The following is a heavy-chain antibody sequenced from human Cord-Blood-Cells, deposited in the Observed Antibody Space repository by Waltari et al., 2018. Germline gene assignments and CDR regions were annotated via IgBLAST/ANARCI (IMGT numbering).Heavy chain of an antibody. CDR3: ARDRRVRGVIPGSYYYYGMDV. D-gene: IGHD3-10*01. J-gene: IGHJ6*02. CDR2: ISAYNGNT. V-gene: IGHV1-18*01. Sequence: QVQLVQSGAEVKKPGASGKVSCKASGYTFTSYGISWVRQAPGQGLEWMGWISAYNGNTNYAQKLQGRVTMTTDTSTSTAYMELRSRRSDDTAVYYCARDRRVRGVIPGSYYYYGMDVWGQGTTVTVSS. CDR1: GYTFTSYG.